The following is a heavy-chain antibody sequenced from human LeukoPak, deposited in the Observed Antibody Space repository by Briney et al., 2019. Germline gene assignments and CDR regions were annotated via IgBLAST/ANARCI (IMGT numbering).Heavy chain of an antibody. D-gene: IGHD6-13*01. J-gene: IGHJ4*02. Sequence: RASVKVSCKASGGTFSSYAISWVRQAPGQGLEWMGWINPNSGGTNYAQKFQGWVTMTRDTSISTAYMELSRLRSDDTAVYYCARGYSSSWYSLPNSCLDYWGQGTLVTVSS. CDR1: GGTFSSYA. V-gene: IGHV1-2*04. CDR2: INPNSGGT. CDR3: ARGYSSSWYSLPNSCLDY.